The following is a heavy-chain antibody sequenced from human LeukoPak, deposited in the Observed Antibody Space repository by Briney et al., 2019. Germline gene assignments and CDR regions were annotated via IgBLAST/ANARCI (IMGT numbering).Heavy chain of an antibody. CDR2: ISSSSITI. D-gene: IGHD2-15*01. Sequence: SGGSLRLSCAASGFTFSSYSLNWVRQAPGKGLEWVSFISSSSITIYYADSVKGRFTISRDNAEKSLYLQMNSLRAEDTPVYYCARDRGGSYSAIDYWGQGTLVTVSS. CDR3: ARDRGGSYSAIDY. CDR1: GFTFSSYS. V-gene: IGHV3-48*04. J-gene: IGHJ4*02.